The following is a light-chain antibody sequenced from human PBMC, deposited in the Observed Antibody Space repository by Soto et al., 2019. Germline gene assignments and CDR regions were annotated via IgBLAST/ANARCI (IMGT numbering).Light chain of an antibody. CDR2: SNS. Sequence: QSVLTQPPSMSGTPGQRVAISCSGSSANIGSNTVHWYQQLPGTAPKLLIYSNSQRPSGVPDRFSGSKSGTSASLAISGLQPQDEAGYSCAAWDDSLNAVLFGGGTKLTVL. CDR3: AAWDDSLNAVL. V-gene: IGLV1-44*01. J-gene: IGLJ2*01. CDR1: SANIGSNT.